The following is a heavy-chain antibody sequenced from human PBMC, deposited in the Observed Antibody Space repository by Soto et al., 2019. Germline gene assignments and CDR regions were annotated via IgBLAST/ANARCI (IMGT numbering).Heavy chain of an antibody. CDR1: GGSFSGYY. J-gene: IGHJ4*02. Sequence: PSETLSLTCAVYGGSFSGYYWSWIRQPPGKGLEWIGEINHSGSTNYNPSLKSRVTISVDTSKNQFSLKLSSVTAADTAVYYCARGSLLVRYDFGSGYLLTPEYYFDDWGQGTLVTVSS. CDR3: ARGSLLVRYDFGSGYLLTPEYYFDD. CDR2: INHSGST. V-gene: IGHV4-34*01. D-gene: IGHD3-3*01.